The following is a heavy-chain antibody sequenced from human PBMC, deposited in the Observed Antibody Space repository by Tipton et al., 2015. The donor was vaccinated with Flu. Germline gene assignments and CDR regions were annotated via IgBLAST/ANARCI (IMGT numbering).Heavy chain of an antibody. Sequence: VQLVQSGAEVKKPGESLKISCKGSAFSFPNYWIGWVRQKTGGGLESIGMIYPGDSETRYSPSFRGQVTISVDKSINTAYLQWSSLKASDTAIYYCARHKEWELWDAFDVWGQGTTVIVSS. CDR1: AFSFPNYW. CDR3: ARHKEWELWDAFDV. V-gene: IGHV5-51*01. D-gene: IGHD3-16*01. J-gene: IGHJ3*01. CDR2: IYPGDSET.